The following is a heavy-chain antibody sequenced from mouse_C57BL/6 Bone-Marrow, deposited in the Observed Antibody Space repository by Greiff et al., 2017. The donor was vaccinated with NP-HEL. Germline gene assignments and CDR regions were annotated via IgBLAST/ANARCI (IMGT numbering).Heavy chain of an antibody. CDR1: GYTFTDYN. V-gene: IGHV1-18*01. J-gene: IGHJ1*03. D-gene: IGHD2-3*01. Sequence: VQLQQSGPKLVKPGASVKIPCKASGYTFTDYNMDWVKQSHGKSLEWIGDINPNNGGTIYNQKFKGKATLTVDKSSSTAYMELRSLTSEDTAVYYCARIYDGYDLHWYFDVWGTGTTVTVSS. CDR3: ARIYDGYDLHWYFDV. CDR2: INPNNGGT.